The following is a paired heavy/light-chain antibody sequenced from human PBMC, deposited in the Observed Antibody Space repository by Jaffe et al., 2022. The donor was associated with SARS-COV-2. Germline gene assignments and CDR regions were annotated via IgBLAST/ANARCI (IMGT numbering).Light chain of an antibody. J-gene: IGKJ3*01. CDR2: VAS. CDR3: QNYYGVPFT. V-gene: IGKV1-27*01. Sequence: DIQMTQSPSSLSASVGDRVTITCRASQGISNYLAWYQQKPGKVPKLLIYVASTLQSGVPSRFSGSGSGTDFTLTINSLQPEDVATYYCQNYYGVPFTFGPGTKVDIK. CDR1: QGISNY.
Heavy chain of an antibody. CDR1: GDSVSSNNAA. J-gene: IGHJ5*02. Sequence: QVQLQQSGPGLVKPSQTLSLTCAISGDSVSSNNAAWNWIRQSPSRGLEWLGRTYYRSKWYNEYAVSVKSRITINPDTSKNQFSLQLNSVTPEDTAVYYCARAKVGNWFDPWGQGTLVTVSS. D-gene: IGHD1-26*01. CDR3: ARAKVGNWFDP. CDR2: TYYRSKWYN. V-gene: IGHV6-1*01.